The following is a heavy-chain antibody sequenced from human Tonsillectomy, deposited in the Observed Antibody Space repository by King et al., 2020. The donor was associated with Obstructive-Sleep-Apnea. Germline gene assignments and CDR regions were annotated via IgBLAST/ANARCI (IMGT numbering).Heavy chain of an antibody. Sequence: VQLQESGPGLVKPSETLSLTCTVSGGSISSYYWSWIRQPPGKGLEWIGYIYYRGSTNYNPSLKSRVTISVDTSKNQFSLKLSSLTAADTAVYYCVGGYGDAFDYWGQGTLVTVSS. CDR1: GGSISSYY. J-gene: IGHJ4*02. CDR3: VGGYGDAFDY. CDR2: IYYRGST. D-gene: IGHD4-17*01. V-gene: IGHV4-59*01.